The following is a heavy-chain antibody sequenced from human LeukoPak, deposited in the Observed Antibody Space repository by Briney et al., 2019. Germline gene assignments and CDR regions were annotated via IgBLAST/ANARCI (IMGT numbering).Heavy chain of an antibody. CDR1: GFTFSNYW. CDR2: IKQDRSEK. V-gene: IGHV3-7*01. Sequence: GGSLRLSCAASGFTFSNYWMSWVRQAPGKGLEWVANIKQDRSEKYYVDSVKGRFTISRDNAKNSLYLQMDSLRAEDTAVYYCARDWGNFDYWGQGTLVTVSS. J-gene: IGHJ4*02. CDR3: ARDWGNFDY. D-gene: IGHD7-27*01.